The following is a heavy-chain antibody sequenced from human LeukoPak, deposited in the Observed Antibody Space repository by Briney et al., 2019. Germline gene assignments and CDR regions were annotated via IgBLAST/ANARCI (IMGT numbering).Heavy chain of an antibody. V-gene: IGHV4-34*01. CDR2: IYYSGST. CDR1: GGSFSGYY. Sequence: PSETLSLTCAVYGGSFSGYYWNWIRQPPGKGLEWIASIYYSGSTYYNPSLKSRVTISVDTSRNQFSLKLNSVTAADTAVYYCASLAVAGLSEGYWGQGTLVIVSS. J-gene: IGHJ4*02. CDR3: ASLAVAGLSEGY. D-gene: IGHD6-19*01.